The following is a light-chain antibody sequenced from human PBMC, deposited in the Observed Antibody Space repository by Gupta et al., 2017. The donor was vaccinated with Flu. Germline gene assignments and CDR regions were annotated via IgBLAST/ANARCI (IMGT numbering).Light chain of an antibody. V-gene: IGKV4-1*01. Sequence: DIVMTQSPDSLAVSLGERATINCKSSQSVLYSSNNKNYLAWYQQKPGQPPKLLIYWASTRESGVPDRFSGGGSGTDFTLTISSLQAEDVAVYYCQQDDSTPHTFGQGTRLEIK. CDR3: QQDDSTPHT. CDR1: QSVLYSSNNKNY. CDR2: WAS. J-gene: IGKJ5*01.